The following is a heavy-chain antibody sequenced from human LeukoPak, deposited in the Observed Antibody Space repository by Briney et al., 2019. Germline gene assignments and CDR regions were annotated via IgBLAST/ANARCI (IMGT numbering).Heavy chain of an antibody. J-gene: IGHJ4*02. D-gene: IGHD5-24*01. CDR3: ARGRDRSKAGDH. V-gene: IGHV4-34*01. CDR1: GGSCGDYY. Sequence: PSETLSLTCAVYGGSCGDYYCSWIRQPPGKGLEWIGEIHPHGIFYYNSSLTSRVTISIDTSKSQFSLRLTSVTAADTAFYYCARGRDRSKAGDHWGQGSLVTVSS. CDR2: IHPHGIF.